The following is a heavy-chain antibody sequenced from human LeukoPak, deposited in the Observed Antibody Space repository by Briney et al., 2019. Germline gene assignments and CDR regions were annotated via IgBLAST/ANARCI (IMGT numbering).Heavy chain of an antibody. D-gene: IGHD2/OR15-2a*01. CDR3: ARHFPKKYYYYMGV. V-gene: IGHV4-39*01. Sequence: PSETLSLTCAVSGGSISSRDYYWGWIRQTPGKGLEWIGSIYYSGGTYYNPSLKSRVTISVDSSVNQFSLKLSSVTAADTAVYYWARHFPKKYYYYMGVWGRGTTVTVSS. CDR1: GGSISSRDYY. CDR2: IYYSGGT. J-gene: IGHJ6*03.